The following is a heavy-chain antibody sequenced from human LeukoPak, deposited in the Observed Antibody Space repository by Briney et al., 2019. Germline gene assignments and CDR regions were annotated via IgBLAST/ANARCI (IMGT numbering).Heavy chain of an antibody. V-gene: IGHV4-39*01. Sequence: KPSETLSLTCTVSGGSISSSSYYWGWIRQPPGKGLEWVGSIYYSGSTYYNPSLKSRVTISVDTSKNQFSLKLSSVTAADTAVYYCARVEYSYGLLYYFDYWGQGTLVTVSS. CDR2: IYYSGST. J-gene: IGHJ4*02. D-gene: IGHD5-18*01. CDR1: GGSISSSSYY. CDR3: ARVEYSYGLLYYFDY.